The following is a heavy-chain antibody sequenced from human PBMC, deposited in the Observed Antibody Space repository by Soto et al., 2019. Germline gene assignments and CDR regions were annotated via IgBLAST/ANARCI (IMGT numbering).Heavy chain of an antibody. Sequence: TSETLSLTCAVYGGSFSGYYWSWIRQPPGKGLEWIGEINHSGSTNYNPSLKSRVTISVDTSKNQFSLKLSSVTAADTAVYYCARVGIAARRSYYYGMDVWGQGTTVTVSS. D-gene: IGHD6-6*01. V-gene: IGHV4-34*01. CDR2: INHSGST. CDR3: ARVGIAARRSYYYGMDV. CDR1: GGSFSGYY. J-gene: IGHJ6*02.